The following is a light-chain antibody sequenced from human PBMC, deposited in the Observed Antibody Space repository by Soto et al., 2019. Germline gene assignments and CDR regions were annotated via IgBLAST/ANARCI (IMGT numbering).Light chain of an antibody. V-gene: IGKV1-39*01. CDR2: AAS. CDR3: HQYDSLPPT. CDR1: QSISSY. Sequence: TQLTQSPSSLSASVGDRVTITCRASQSISSYLNWYQQKPGKAPKLLIYAASSLQSGVPSRFSGSGSRTHYSLTIISLQPEDFATYYCHQYDSLPPTFGQGTRLEIK. J-gene: IGKJ5*01.